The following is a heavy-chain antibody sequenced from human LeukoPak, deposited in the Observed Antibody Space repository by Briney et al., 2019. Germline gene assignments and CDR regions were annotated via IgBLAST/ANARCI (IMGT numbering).Heavy chain of an antibody. CDR1: GGSISSSSYY. V-gene: IGHV4-39*01. CDR3: ARQGNDCSSTSCYADYYYFMDV. Sequence: SETLSLTCTVSGGSISSSSYYWGWIRQPPGKGLEWIGSIYYSGSTYYNPSLKSRVTISVDTSKNQFSLKLSSVTAADTAVYYCARQGNDCSSTSCYADYYYFMDVWGRGTTVTVSS. J-gene: IGHJ6*03. D-gene: IGHD2-2*01. CDR2: IYYSGST.